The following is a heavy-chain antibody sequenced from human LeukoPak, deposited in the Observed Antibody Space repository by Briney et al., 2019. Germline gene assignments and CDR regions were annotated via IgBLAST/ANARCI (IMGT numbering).Heavy chain of an antibody. D-gene: IGHD3-22*01. CDR1: GFTVSSNY. V-gene: IGHV3-66*01. CDR3: YSMIVVEIRVINDY. J-gene: IGHJ4*02. Sequence: GRSLRLSCAVSGFTVSSNYMSWVRQAPGKGMECVSVIYSGGSTYYADSVKGRFTITRDNSKNTLYLQRNSLRAEDTAVYYCYSMIVVEIRVINDYWGQGTLVTVSS. CDR2: IYSGGST.